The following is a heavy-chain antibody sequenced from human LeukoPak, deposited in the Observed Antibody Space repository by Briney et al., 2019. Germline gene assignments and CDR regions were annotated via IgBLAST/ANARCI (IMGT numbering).Heavy chain of an antibody. CDR2: INSDGSST. D-gene: IGHD3-22*01. J-gene: IGHJ4*02. CDR1: GFTFSDYY. V-gene: IGHV3-74*01. Sequence: GGSLRLSCAASGFTFSDYYMSWIRQAPGKGLVWVSRINSDGSSTSYADSVKGRFTISRDNAKNTLYLQMNSLRAEDTAVYYCARGSDYYDSSGYYYFPDFDYWGQGTLVTVSS. CDR3: ARGSDYYDSSGYYYFPDFDY.